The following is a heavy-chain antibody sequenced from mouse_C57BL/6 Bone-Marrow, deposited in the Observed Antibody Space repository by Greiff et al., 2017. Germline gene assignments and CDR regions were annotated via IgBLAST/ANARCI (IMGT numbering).Heavy chain of an antibody. CDR2: INPNYGTT. J-gene: IGHJ4*01. Sequence: VHVKQSGPELVKPGASVKISCKASGYSFTDYNMNWVKQSNGKSLEWIGVINPNYGTTSYNQKFKGKATLTVDKSSSTAYMQLNRLTSEDSAVYYCSRGYDYDYAMDYWGQGTSVTVSS. V-gene: IGHV1-39*01. CDR1: GYSFTDYN. D-gene: IGHD2-4*01. CDR3: SRGYDYDYAMDY.